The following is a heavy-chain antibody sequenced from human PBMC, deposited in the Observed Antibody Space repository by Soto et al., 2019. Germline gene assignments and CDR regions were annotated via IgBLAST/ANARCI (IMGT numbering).Heavy chain of an antibody. Sequence: QVQLQQSGPGLVKPSQTLSLTCAISGDSVSTNSATWDWIRQSPSRGLEWLGRTYYRSKWYNDSAVSWKVGXTXNSXTSTNQLPLQLNSVTPYDTAVYYSASLIGNSGLDSWGQGTLLTVSS. CDR2: TYYRSKWYN. CDR1: GDSVSTNSAT. D-gene: IGHD2-8*01. J-gene: IGHJ5*01. CDR3: ASLIGNSGLDS. V-gene: IGHV6-1*01.